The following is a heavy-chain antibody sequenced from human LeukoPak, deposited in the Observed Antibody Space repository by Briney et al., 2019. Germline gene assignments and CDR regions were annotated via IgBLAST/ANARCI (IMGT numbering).Heavy chain of an antibody. CDR1: GSTFTSSG. J-gene: IGHJ4*02. D-gene: IGHD5-18*01. CDR2: ISAYNGNT. Sequence: GASVKVSSKASGSTFTSSGISWVRQAPGQALEWMGWISAYNGNTNYAQKLQGRVTMTTDTSTSTAYMELRSLRSDDTAVYYCASPRGYSYDLDYWGQGTLVTVSS. CDR3: ASPRGYSYDLDY. V-gene: IGHV1-18*01.